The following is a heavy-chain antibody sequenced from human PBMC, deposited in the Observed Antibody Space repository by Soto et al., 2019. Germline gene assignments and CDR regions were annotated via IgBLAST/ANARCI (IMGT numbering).Heavy chain of an antibody. J-gene: IGHJ3*02. CDR1: GVSISSSSYD. CDR2: IYYSGST. Sequence: SETLSLTCTVSGVSISSSSYDWGWIRQPPGKGLEWIGSIYYSGSTYYNPSLKSRVTISVDTSKNQFSLKLSSVTAADTAVYYCARLDILTGYYSGAFDIWGQGTMVTVSS. D-gene: IGHD3-9*01. CDR3: ARLDILTGYYSGAFDI. V-gene: IGHV4-39*01.